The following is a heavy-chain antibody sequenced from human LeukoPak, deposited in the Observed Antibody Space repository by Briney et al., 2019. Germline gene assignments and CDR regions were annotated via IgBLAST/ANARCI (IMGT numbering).Heavy chain of an antibody. CDR3: ARAWEQQLVQGAFDI. Sequence: SETLSLTCTVSGGSISSSSYYWGWIRQPPGKGLEWIGYIYYSGSTNYNPSLKSRVSISVDTSKNQFSLKLSSVTAADTAVYYCARAWEQQLVQGAFDIWGQGTLVTVSS. CDR1: GGSISSSSYY. D-gene: IGHD6-13*01. J-gene: IGHJ3*02. V-gene: IGHV4-61*05. CDR2: IYYSGST.